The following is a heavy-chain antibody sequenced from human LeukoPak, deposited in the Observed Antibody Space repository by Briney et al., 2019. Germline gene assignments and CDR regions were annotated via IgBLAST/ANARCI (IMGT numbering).Heavy chain of an antibody. CDR3: ARGLGAVAGTEYYFDY. J-gene: IGHJ4*02. D-gene: IGHD6-19*01. CDR1: GGSISSYY. V-gene: IGHV4-59*01. CDR2: IYYSGST. Sequence: SETLSLTCTVSGGSISSYYWSWIRQPPGKGLEWIGYIYYSGSTNYNPSLKSRATISVDTSKNQFSLKLSSVTAADTAVYYCARGLGAVAGTEYYFDYWGQGTLVTVSS.